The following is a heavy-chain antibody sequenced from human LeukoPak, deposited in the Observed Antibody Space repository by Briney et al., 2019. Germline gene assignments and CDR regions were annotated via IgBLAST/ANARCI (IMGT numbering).Heavy chain of an antibody. Sequence: GGSLRLSCAASGFTFSSYAMSWLGQAPGKGLDGVSSISGSGGSTYYADFVKRRFTIARDNSKNTLYMQMNSLSAEDTAEYYCAKDRWASDMTTVTTHWFDPWGQGTLVTVSS. J-gene: IGHJ5*02. CDR1: GFTFSSYA. V-gene: IGHV3-23*01. D-gene: IGHD4-17*01. CDR2: ISGSGGST. CDR3: AKDRWASDMTTVTTHWFDP.